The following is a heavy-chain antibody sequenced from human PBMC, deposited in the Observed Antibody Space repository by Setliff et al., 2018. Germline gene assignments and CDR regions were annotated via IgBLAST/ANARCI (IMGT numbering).Heavy chain of an antibody. D-gene: IGHD3-22*01. Sequence: ASVKVSCKVSGSTLTELTMYWVRQPPGKGLEWMGSFNPEDDEIIYAQKFLGRVTMTEDTSTDTAYMELSSLRSEDTAVYYCATKDYDTSGYYRPFGFWGQGTLVTVSS. CDR1: GSTLTELT. CDR3: ATKDYDTSGYYRPFGF. CDR2: FNPEDDEI. V-gene: IGHV1-24*01. J-gene: IGHJ4*01.